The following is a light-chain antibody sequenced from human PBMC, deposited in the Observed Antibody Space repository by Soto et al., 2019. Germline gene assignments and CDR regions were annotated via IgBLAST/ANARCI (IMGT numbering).Light chain of an antibody. CDR1: QSVVGRY. Sequence: EIVLTQSPATLYLSPGERATLSCGASQSVVGRYIAWYQQKPGLAPRLLIYDASSRATGIPDRFSGIGSGTDFSLTISRLEPEDFAVYYCQQYGTSPYTFGQGTKLEIK. V-gene: IGKV3D-20*01. CDR3: QQYGTSPYT. CDR2: DAS. J-gene: IGKJ2*01.